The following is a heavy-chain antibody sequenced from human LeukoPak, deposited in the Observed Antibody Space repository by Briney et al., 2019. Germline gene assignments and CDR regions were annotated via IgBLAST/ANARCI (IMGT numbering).Heavy chain of an antibody. D-gene: IGHD6-19*01. J-gene: IGHJ4*02. Sequence: PGGSLRLSCAASGFTFSSHAMSWVRQAPGKGLEWVSAISGSGGSTYYADSVKGRFTISRDNSKNTLYLQMNSLRAEDTAVYYCAKSDSSGWYSSDYWGPGTLVTVSS. CDR1: GFTFSSHA. V-gene: IGHV3-23*01. CDR2: ISGSGGST. CDR3: AKSDSSGWYSSDY.